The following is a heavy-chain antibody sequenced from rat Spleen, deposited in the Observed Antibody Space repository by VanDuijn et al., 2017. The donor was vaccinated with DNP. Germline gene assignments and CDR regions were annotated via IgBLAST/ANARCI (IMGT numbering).Heavy chain of an antibody. CDR2: IASNGSRS. CDR3: ARHIWTGYYFDY. D-gene: IGHD5-1*01. CDR1: GFTFSDYY. V-gene: IGHV5-22*01. J-gene: IGHJ2*01. Sequence: EVQLVESGGGLVQPGRSRNLSCAASGFTFSDYYMAWVRQAPEEGLEWVASIASNGSRSFYSDSVKGRFTISRDNAKSSLYLQMNSLKSEDTATYYCARHIWTGYYFDYWGQGVMVTVSS.